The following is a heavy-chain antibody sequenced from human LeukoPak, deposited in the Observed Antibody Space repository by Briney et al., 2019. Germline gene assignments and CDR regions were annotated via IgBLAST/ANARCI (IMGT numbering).Heavy chain of an antibody. CDR2: IIPIFGTA. J-gene: IGHJ4*02. V-gene: IGHV1-69*05. D-gene: IGHD3-22*01. CDR1: GGTFSSYA. Sequence: SVKVSCKASGGTFSSYAISWVRQAPGQGLEWMGGIIPIFGTANYAQKFQGRVTITTDESTCTAYMELSSLRSEDTAVYYCARDRYDSSGYYSCLDYWGQGTLVTVSS. CDR3: ARDRYDSSGYYSCLDY.